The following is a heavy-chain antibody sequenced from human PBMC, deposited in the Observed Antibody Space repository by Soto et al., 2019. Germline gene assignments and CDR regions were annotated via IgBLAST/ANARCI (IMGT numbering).Heavy chain of an antibody. D-gene: IGHD1-26*01. CDR3: ARGGGGELPQGGGMDV. V-gene: IGHV3-30-3*01. CDR2: ISYDGSNK. Sequence: QVQLVESGGGVVQPGRSLRLSCAASGFTFSSYAMHWVRQAPGKGLEWVAVISYDGSNKYYADSVKGRFTISRDNSKNALYLQLNSLRAGDTAVYYWARGGGGELPQGGGMDVWGQGTTVTVSS. J-gene: IGHJ6*02. CDR1: GFTFSSYA.